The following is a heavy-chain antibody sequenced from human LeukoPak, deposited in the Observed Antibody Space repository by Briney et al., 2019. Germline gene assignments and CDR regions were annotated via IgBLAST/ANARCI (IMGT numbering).Heavy chain of an antibody. CDR1: GYSFTSYW. Sequence: GESLKISCKGSGYSFTSYWIGWVRQMPGKGLEWMGIIYPGDSDTRYSPSFQGQVTISADKSISTAYLQWSSLKASDTAMYYCAGWGYDFWSGCLETHPYDYWGQGTLVTVSS. V-gene: IGHV5-51*01. D-gene: IGHD3-3*01. CDR2: IYPGDSDT. CDR3: AGWGYDFWSGCLETHPYDY. J-gene: IGHJ4*02.